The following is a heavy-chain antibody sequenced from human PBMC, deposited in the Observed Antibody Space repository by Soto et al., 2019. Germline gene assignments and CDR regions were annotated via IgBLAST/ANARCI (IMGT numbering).Heavy chain of an antibody. CDR1: GFTFSSYS. Sequence: PGGSLRLSCAASGFTFSSYSMNWVRQAPGKGLEWVSYISSSSSTIYYADSVKGRFTISRDNAKNSLYLQMNSLRAEDTAVYYCARDLRDSLYYYYYGMDVWGQGTTVTVSS. CDR3: ARDLRDSLYYYYYGMDV. D-gene: IGHD2-15*01. V-gene: IGHV3-48*01. CDR2: ISSSSSTI. J-gene: IGHJ6*02.